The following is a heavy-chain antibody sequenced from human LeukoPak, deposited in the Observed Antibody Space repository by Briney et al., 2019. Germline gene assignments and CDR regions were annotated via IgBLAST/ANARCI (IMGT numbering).Heavy chain of an antibody. V-gene: IGHV6-1*01. D-gene: IGHD1-1*01. CDR3: ARVDDGAFDY. CDR1: GDSVSSNSVA. Sequence: SQTLSLTCAISGDSVSSNSVAWNWIRQSPSRGLEWLGRTYSRSKWYNDYAVSVKSRITINPDPSKNQFSLQLNSVTPEDTAVYFCARVDDGAFDYWGQGTLVTVSS. J-gene: IGHJ4*02. CDR2: TYSRSKWYN.